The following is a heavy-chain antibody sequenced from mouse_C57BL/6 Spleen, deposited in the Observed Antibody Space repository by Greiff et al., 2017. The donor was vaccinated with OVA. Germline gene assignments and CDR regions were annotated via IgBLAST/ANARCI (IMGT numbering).Heavy chain of an antibody. D-gene: IGHD4-1*01. CDR2: FYPGSGSI. V-gene: IGHV1-62-2*01. CDR3: ARHEGGDWADYLDY. CDR1: GYTFTEYT. Sequence: QVQLQQSGAELVKPGASVKLSCKASGYTFTEYTIHWVKQRSGQGLEWIGWFYPGSGSIKSNEKFKDKATLTAAKSSSTVSMELSRLTSEDAAVYVCARHEGGDWADYLDYWGQGTTLTVSS. J-gene: IGHJ2*01.